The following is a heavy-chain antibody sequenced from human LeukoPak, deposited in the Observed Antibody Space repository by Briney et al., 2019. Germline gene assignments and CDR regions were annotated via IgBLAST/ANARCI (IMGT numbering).Heavy chain of an antibody. J-gene: IGHJ5*02. Sequence: GGSLRLSCAASGFTFSSYAMSWVRQAPGKGLEWVSAISGSGGSTYYADSVKGRFTISRDNSKNTLYLQMNSLRAEDTAVYYCAKDLVRGQGRGLTIFGVGAFDPWGQGTLVTVSS. D-gene: IGHD3-3*01. CDR1: GFTFSSYA. V-gene: IGHV3-23*01. CDR2: ISGSGGST. CDR3: AKDLVRGQGRGLTIFGVGAFDP.